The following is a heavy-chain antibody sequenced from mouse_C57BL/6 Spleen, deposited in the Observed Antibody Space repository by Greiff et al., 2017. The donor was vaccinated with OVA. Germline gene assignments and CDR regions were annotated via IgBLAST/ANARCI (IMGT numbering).Heavy chain of an antibody. Sequence: QVQLQQPGAELVRPGSSVKLSCKASGYTFTSYWMHWVKQRPIQGLEWIGNIDPSDSETHYNQKFKDKATLTVDKSSSTAYMQLSSLTSEDSAVYDCARGVLRARWYFDVWGTGTTVTVSS. V-gene: IGHV1-52*01. CDR3: ARGVLRARWYFDV. J-gene: IGHJ1*03. D-gene: IGHD1-1*01. CDR1: GYTFTSYW. CDR2: IDPSDSET.